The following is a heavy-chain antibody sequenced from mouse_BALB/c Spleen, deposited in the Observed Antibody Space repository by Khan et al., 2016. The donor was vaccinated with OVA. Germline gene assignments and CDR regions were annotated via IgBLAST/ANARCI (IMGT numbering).Heavy chain of an antibody. V-gene: IGHV3-2*02. CDR2: ISYSGST. CDR3: ARTARIKY. D-gene: IGHD1-2*01. Sequence: VQLQQSGPGLVKPSQSLSLTCTVTGYSITSGYGWNWIRQFPGNKLEWMGYISYSGSTNYNPSLKSRISITRDTSKNQFFLQLNSVTTEDTATYYCARTARIKYWGQGTMLTVAS. CDR1: GYSITSGYG. J-gene: IGHJ2*01.